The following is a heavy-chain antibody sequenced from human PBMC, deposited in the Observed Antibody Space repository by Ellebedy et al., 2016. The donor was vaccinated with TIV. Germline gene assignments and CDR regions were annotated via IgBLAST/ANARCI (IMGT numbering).Heavy chain of an antibody. Sequence: AASVKVSCKAPGYTFSIFGFSWVRQAPGQGLEWMGWISVYNGNTRYSQKFQGRVNMTTDTSTTTVYMELRSLRSDDTAVYYCARDLRGSLKGGYWGQGTLVTVSS. D-gene: IGHD2-8*01. CDR3: ARDLRGSLKGGY. J-gene: IGHJ4*02. V-gene: IGHV1-18*04. CDR1: GYTFSIFG. CDR2: ISVYNGNT.